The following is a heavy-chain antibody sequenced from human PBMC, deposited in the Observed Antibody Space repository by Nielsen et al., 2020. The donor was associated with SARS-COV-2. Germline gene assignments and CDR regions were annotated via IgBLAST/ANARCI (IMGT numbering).Heavy chain of an antibody. Sequence: SETLSLTCAVSGGSISSGGYSWSWMRQPPGKGLEWIGYIYHGGRTYYNPSLKSRVTISVDRSKNQFSLKLSSVTAADTAVYYCARGGRITFGGADDAFDIWGQGTMVTVSS. D-gene: IGHD3-16*01. CDR2: IYHGGRT. V-gene: IGHV4-30-2*01. J-gene: IGHJ3*02. CDR3: ARGGRITFGGADDAFDI. CDR1: GGSISSGGYS.